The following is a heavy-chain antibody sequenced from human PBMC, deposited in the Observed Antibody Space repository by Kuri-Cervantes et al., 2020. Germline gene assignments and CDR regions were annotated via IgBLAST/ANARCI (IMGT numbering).Heavy chain of an antibody. D-gene: IGHD5-12*01. CDR2: MSYDGSNN. CDR1: GFTFSSYG. J-gene: IGHJ6*04. V-gene: IGHV3-30*03. CDR3: TTENRWLRSPPYYYYYGMDV. Sequence: GESLKISCAASGFTFSSYGMHWVRQAPGKGLEWVAVMSYDGSNNYYADSVKGRFTISRDNSKNTLSLQMNSLKTEDTAVYYCTTENRWLRSPPYYYYYGMDVWGKGTTVTVSS.